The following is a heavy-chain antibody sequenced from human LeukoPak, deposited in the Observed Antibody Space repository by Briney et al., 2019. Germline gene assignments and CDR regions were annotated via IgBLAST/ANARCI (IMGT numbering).Heavy chain of an antibody. Sequence: GGSLRLSCAASGFTFSDYYMSWIRQAPGKGLEWVSYISSSGSTIYYADSVKGRFTISRDNAKNSLYLQMNSLRAEDTAVYYCARDRNDFWSGPSFDYWGQGTLVTVPS. D-gene: IGHD3-3*01. J-gene: IGHJ4*02. V-gene: IGHV3-11*04. CDR2: ISSSGSTI. CDR1: GFTFSDYY. CDR3: ARDRNDFWSGPSFDY.